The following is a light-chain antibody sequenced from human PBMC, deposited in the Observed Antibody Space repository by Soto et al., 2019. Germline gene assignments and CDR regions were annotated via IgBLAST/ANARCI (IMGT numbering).Light chain of an antibody. V-gene: IGKV1-5*01. CDR2: DAS. J-gene: IGKJ4*01. CDR1: QSINRW. Sequence: DIQMTQSPSTLSASVGDRVTITCRASQSINRWLAWYQEKPGKAPKLLIYDASRLQTGVPPRFSGSGFGKEFSFTISSLQPDDFATYYCQQFNSYPLTFGGGTRLEIE. CDR3: QQFNSYPLT.